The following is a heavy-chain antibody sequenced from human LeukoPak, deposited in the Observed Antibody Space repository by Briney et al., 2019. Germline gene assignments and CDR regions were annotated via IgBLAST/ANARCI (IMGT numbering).Heavy chain of an antibody. D-gene: IGHD3-22*01. CDR1: GFTFSSYW. CDR3: ARDLGREYYYDSSGYWVY. V-gene: IGHV3-7*01. CDR2: IKQDGSEK. Sequence: GGSLRLSCAASGFTFSSYWMSWVRQAPGKGLEWVANIKQDGSEKYYVDSVKGRFTISRDNAKNSLYLQMTSLRAEDTAVYYCARDLGREYYYDSSGYWVYWGQGTLVTVSS. J-gene: IGHJ4*02.